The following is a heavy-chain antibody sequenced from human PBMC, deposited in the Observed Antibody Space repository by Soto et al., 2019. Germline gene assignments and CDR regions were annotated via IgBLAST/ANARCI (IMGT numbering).Heavy chain of an antibody. V-gene: IGHV3-11*01. CDR2: LSSSGTTI. J-gene: IGHJ3*02. CDR3: ARDHDALDI. CDR1: GFTFSDYY. Sequence: PGGSLRLSCAASGFTFSDYYMSWIRQAPGKGLEWLSYLSSSGTTIYYTDSVKGRFTISRDNAKNSLYLQMNRLRAEDTAVYYCARDHDALDIWGQETMVTISS.